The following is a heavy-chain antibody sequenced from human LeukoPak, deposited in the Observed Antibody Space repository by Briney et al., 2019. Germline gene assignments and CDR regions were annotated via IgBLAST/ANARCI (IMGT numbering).Heavy chain of an antibody. D-gene: IGHD3-22*01. J-gene: IGHJ4*02. CDR2: INPNSGGT. V-gene: IGHV1-2*02. CDR1: GYTFTGYY. Sequence: ASVKVSCKASGYTFTGYYMHWVRQAPGQGGEWMGWINPNSGGTNYAQKFQGRVTMTRDTSISTAYMELSRLRSDDTAVYYCARDPSFFMIVVPYFDYWGQGTLVTVSS. CDR3: ARDPSFFMIVVPYFDY.